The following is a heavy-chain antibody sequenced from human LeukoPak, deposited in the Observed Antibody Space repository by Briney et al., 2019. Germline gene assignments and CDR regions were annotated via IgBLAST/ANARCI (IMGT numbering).Heavy chain of an antibody. CDR3: ARGSLASSGGSFFDY. CDR2: IYPGDSDT. CDR1: GSSFTSYW. V-gene: IGHV5-51*01. J-gene: IGHJ4*02. Sequence: GESLKISCKSSGSSFTSYWIGWVRQLPGKGLEWMGIIYPGDSDTKYSPSFQGQVTISADKSISTAYLQWSSLKASDTAMYYCARGSLASSGGSFFDYWGQGTLVTVSS. D-gene: IGHD2-15*01.